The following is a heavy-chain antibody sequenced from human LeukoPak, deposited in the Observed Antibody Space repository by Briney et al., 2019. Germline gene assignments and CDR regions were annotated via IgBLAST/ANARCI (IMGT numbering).Heavy chain of an antibody. Sequence: GGSLRLSCAASGFTFSSYSMNWVRQAPGKGLEWVSSISSSSSYIYYADSVKGRFTISRDNARNSLYLQMNSLRAEDTAVYYCASPSTGYSSGWYNNFDYWGQGTLVTVSS. J-gene: IGHJ4*02. CDR2: ISSSSSYI. CDR1: GFTFSSYS. D-gene: IGHD6-19*01. CDR3: ASPSTGYSSGWYNNFDY. V-gene: IGHV3-21*01.